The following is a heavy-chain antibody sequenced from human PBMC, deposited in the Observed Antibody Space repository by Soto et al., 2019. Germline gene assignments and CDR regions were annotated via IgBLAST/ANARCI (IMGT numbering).Heavy chain of an antibody. CDR2: INSDGSNT. Sequence: EVQLVESGGGLVQPGGSLRLSCAASGFTFSSYWMHWVRQAPGKGLVWVSRINSDGSNTNYADSVKGRFTISRDNAKNTLYLQMNRLRAEDTAVYYCTRSGSSTYYYGMDVWGQGTTVTVSS. V-gene: IGHV3-74*01. CDR3: TRSGSSTYYYGMDV. J-gene: IGHJ6*02. CDR1: GFTFSSYW. D-gene: IGHD6-6*01.